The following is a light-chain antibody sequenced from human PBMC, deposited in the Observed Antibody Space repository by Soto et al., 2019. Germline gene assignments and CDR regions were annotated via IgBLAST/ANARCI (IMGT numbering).Light chain of an antibody. CDR1: SSDVGGYNY. V-gene: IGLV2-8*01. J-gene: IGLJ3*02. Sequence: QSVLTQPPSASGSPGQSVTISCTGTSSDVGGYNYVSWYQQHPGKAPKLMIYEVSKRPSGVPDRFSGSKSGNTASLTVSGLQAEDEAAYYCSSYAGSNNFEVFGGGTKLTVL. CDR3: SSYAGSNNFEV. CDR2: EVS.